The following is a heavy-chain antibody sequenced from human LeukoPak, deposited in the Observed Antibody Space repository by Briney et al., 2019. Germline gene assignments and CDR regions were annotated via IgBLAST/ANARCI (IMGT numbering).Heavy chain of an antibody. D-gene: IGHD6-19*01. V-gene: IGHV4-39*07. J-gene: IGHJ4*02. CDR3: ASYGAVAGNFDY. CDR1: GGPISSSSYY. Sequence: PSETLSLTCTVSGGPISSSSYYWGWIRQPPGKGLEWIGSIYYSGSTYYNPSLKSRVTISVDTSKNQFSLKLSSVTAADTAVYYCASYGAVAGNFDYWGQGTLVTVSS. CDR2: IYYSGST.